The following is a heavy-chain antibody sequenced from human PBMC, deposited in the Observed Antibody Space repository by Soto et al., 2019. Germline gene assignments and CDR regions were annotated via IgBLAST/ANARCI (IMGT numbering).Heavy chain of an antibody. CDR1: GFTFNNYV. CDR3: AKGRVSSGFSFDF. V-gene: IGHV3-23*01. Sequence: GGSLRLSCAASGFTFNNYVLRWVRQAPGKGLEWVSTAGNSGGTTHYADSVKGRFTVSRDDSKSMVYLQLNSLRAEDTAVYYCAKGRVSSGFSFDFWGQGTLVTVSS. J-gene: IGHJ4*02. CDR2: AGNSGGTT. D-gene: IGHD6-13*01.